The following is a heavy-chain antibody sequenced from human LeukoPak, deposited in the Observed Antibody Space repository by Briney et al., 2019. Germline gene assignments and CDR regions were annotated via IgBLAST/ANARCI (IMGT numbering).Heavy chain of an antibody. CDR2: VSSSSYI. CDR3: AKDLTYSSGWLGAFDY. CDR1: GFSFSTYN. Sequence: GGSLRLSCATSGFSFSTYNMNWVRQAPGKGLEWVSSVSSSSYIYYSDSVKGRFTISRDNAKNSLFLQMNSLRAEDTAVYYCAKDLTYSSGWLGAFDYWGQGTLVTVSS. D-gene: IGHD6-19*01. J-gene: IGHJ4*02. V-gene: IGHV3-21*01.